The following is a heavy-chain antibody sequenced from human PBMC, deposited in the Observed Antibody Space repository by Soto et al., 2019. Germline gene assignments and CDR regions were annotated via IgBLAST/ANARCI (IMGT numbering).Heavy chain of an antibody. CDR1: GFTFSSYA. J-gene: IGHJ5*02. CDR2: ISYDGSNK. D-gene: IGHD4-4*01. Sequence: LRLSCAASGFTFSSYAMHWVRQAPGKGLEWVAVISYDGSNKYYADSVKGRFTISRDNSKNTLYLQMNSLRAEDTAVYYCARGRGNSNYVASWFDPWGQGTLVTVSS. CDR3: ARGRGNSNYVASWFDP. V-gene: IGHV3-30-3*01.